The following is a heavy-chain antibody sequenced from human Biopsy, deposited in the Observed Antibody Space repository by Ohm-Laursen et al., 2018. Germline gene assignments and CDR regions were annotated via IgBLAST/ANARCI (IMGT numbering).Heavy chain of an antibody. CDR2: IYPNSGDT. CDR1: GDAFLGYY. J-gene: IGHJ4*02. Sequence: ASVKVSCKASGDAFLGYYLHWVRQAPGQGLEWMGSIYPNSGDTDFAQKFQGRVSMTRDTSVSTAYIELSSLRSDDTAIYYCARDLLEWSLPSWGQGTLVTVSS. D-gene: IGHD3-3*01. CDR3: ARDLLEWSLPS. V-gene: IGHV1-2*02.